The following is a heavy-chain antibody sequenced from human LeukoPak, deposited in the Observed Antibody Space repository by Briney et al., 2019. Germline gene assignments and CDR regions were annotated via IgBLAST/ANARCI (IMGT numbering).Heavy chain of an antibody. CDR1: GFTFSSYW. J-gene: IGHJ4*02. CDR2: IKQEGSEK. V-gene: IGHV3-7*04. CDR3: ATDIVVVVAATHSDY. Sequence: GGSLRLSCAASGFTFSSYWMSWVRQAPGKGLEWVANIKQEGSEKYYVDSVKGRFTISRDNAKNSLYLQMNSPRAEDTAVYYCATDIVVVVAATHSDYWGQGTLVTVSS. D-gene: IGHD2-15*01.